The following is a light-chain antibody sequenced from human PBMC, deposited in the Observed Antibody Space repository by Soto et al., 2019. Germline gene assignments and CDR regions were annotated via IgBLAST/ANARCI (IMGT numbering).Light chain of an antibody. V-gene: IGLV2-14*01. CDR2: GVS. CDR1: ITDIGAYNY. CDR3: SSYTSSITPYV. J-gene: IGLJ1*01. Sequence: QSVLTQPASVPGSPGQSTTISCTGTITDIGAYNYVSWYQQHPGKAPKLLIYGVSSRPSGVSNRFSGSKSGNAAYLTISGLQADDEAEYYCSSYTSSITPYVFGTGTKVTVL.